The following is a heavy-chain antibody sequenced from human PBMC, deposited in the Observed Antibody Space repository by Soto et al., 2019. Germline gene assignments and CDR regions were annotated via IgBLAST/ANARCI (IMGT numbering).Heavy chain of an antibody. D-gene: IGHD4-17*01. J-gene: IGHJ4*02. Sequence: SETLSLTGDVSGYSISSGYYWAWVRQPPGKGMEWIGSINHRGNSYYNPSLKSRVTISVDTSKNQGSLKVSSVTAADTAVYYCVRSGDDYGSYIDYWGQGTLVTVSS. CDR2: INHRGNS. CDR1: GYSISSGYY. CDR3: VRSGDDYGSYIDY. V-gene: IGHV4-38-2*01.